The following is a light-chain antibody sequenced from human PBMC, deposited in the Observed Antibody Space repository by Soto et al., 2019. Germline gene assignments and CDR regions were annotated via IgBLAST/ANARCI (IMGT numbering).Light chain of an antibody. V-gene: IGKV3-20*01. Sequence: SVLTQSPGTLSLSPGERATLSCRASQSVSSSYLAWYQQKPGQAPRLLIYGTSSRATAVPDRFSGSGSGTDFTLTISRLEPEDFAVYYCKQYGSSSWTFGQGTKVDI. CDR1: QSVSSSY. J-gene: IGKJ1*01. CDR3: KQYGSSSWT. CDR2: GTS.